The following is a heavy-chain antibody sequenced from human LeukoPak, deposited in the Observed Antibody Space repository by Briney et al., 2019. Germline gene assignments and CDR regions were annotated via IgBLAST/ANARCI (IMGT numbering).Heavy chain of an antibody. CDR3: AGYSYGVRPS. Sequence: SQTLSLTCVISGDSVSSNSAAWNWIKQSPSSGLEWLGRTYYRSKWYNDYAVSVKSRITINPDTSKNQFSLHLNSVTPEDTAVYYCAGYSYGVRPSWGQGTLVTVSS. CDR2: TYYRSKWYN. V-gene: IGHV6-1*01. CDR1: GDSVSSNSAA. D-gene: IGHD5-18*01. J-gene: IGHJ5*02.